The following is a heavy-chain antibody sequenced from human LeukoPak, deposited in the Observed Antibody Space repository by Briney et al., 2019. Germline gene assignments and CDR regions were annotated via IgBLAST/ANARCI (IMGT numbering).Heavy chain of an antibody. CDR1: GGSIRNFY. V-gene: IGHV4-59*08. J-gene: IGHJ4*02. CDR2: IHYSGST. CDR3: ARHDYGDYVHIK. D-gene: IGHD4-17*01. Sequence: SETLSLTCTFSGGSIRNFYWDWVRQPPGKGLEWIGYIHYSGSTSYNPSLNSRVTISVDTSRNQFSLKVRSVTAADTAVYYCARHDYGDYVHIKWGQGTLVTVSS.